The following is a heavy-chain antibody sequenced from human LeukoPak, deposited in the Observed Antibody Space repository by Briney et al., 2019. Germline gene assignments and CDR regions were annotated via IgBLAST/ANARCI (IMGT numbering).Heavy chain of an antibody. CDR3: ARTCPLLYCSSSFFDP. Sequence: ASVKVSCKPSGYTFTSLGISWVRQAPGQGREWMGWISAYNGDTKSAPKFQGRVTMTTDTPTTTAYMDLRSLRSDDTAVYYCARTCPLLYCSSSFFDPWGRGTLVTVSS. CDR1: GYTFTSLG. J-gene: IGHJ5*02. V-gene: IGHV1-18*01. D-gene: IGHD2-2*01. CDR2: ISAYNGDT.